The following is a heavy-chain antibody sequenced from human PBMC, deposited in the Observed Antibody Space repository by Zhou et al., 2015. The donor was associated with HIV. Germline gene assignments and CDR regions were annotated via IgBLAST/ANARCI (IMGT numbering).Heavy chain of an antibody. CDR3: ARVGTYYDFWSGYYDY. V-gene: IGHV1-18*01. J-gene: IGHJ4*02. CDR1: GGIFSAYA. D-gene: IGHD3-3*01. Sequence: QVQLVQSGAEVKKPGSSVKVSCKASGGIFSAYAIRWVRQAPGQGLEWMGWISAYNGNTNYAQKLQGRVTMTTDTSTSTAYMELRSLRSDDTAVYYCARVGTYYDFWSGYYDYWGQGTLVTVSS. CDR2: ISAYNGNT.